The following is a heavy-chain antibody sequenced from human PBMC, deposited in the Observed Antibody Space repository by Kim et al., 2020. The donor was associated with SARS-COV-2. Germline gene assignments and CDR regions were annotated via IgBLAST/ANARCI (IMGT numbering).Heavy chain of an antibody. J-gene: IGHJ6*02. CDR2: ISSNGGST. D-gene: IGHD1-26*01. Sequence: GGSLRLSCSASGFTFSSYAMHWVRQAPGKGLEYVSAISSNGGSTYYADSVKGRFTISRDNSKNTLYLQMSSLRAEDTAVYYCVKSEGSGSYSGGYYYYGMDVWGQGTTVTVSS. CDR1: GFTFSSYA. V-gene: IGHV3-64D*06. CDR3: VKSEGSGSYSGGYYYYGMDV.